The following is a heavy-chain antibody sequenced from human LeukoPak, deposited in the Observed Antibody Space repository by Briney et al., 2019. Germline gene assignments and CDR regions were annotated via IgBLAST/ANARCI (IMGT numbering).Heavy chain of an antibody. CDR2: ISYDGSYK. Sequence: GGSLRLSCAASGFTFNNYDMHWVRQSPGKGLERVAGISYDGSYKYYVDSVNGRFTISRDNSKNTLYLQMNSLRAEDTAVYYSAKGAEIATVYFDYWGQGTLVTVSS. J-gene: IGHJ4*02. V-gene: IGHV3-30*18. CDR3: AKGAEIATVYFDY. D-gene: IGHD5-24*01. CDR1: GFTFNNYD.